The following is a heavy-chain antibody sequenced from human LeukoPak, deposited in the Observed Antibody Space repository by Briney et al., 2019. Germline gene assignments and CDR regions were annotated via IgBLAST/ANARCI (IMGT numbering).Heavy chain of an antibody. D-gene: IGHD2-2*01. CDR2: INIDGSTI. Sequence: GGSLRLSCVPSGFTFSSYWMHWVRQAPGKGLVWVSRINIDGSTINYADSVKGRFTISRDNAKNTLYLQMNSLRAEYTAVYYCARAGQYRFDYWGQGTLVTVSS. J-gene: IGHJ4*02. CDR3: ARAGQYRFDY. V-gene: IGHV3-74*01. CDR1: GFTFSSYW.